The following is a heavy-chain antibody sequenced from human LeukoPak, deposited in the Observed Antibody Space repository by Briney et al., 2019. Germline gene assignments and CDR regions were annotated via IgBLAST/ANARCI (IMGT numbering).Heavy chain of an antibody. CDR3: ARDWQIGFSH. J-gene: IGHJ4*02. Sequence: ASVKVSCKASGYTFTGYYMHWVRQAPGQGLEWMGWISAYNGNTNYAQKLQGRVTMTTDTSTSTAYMELRSLRSDDTAVYYCARDWQIGFSHWGQGTLVTASS. V-gene: IGHV1-18*04. CDR1: GYTFTGYY. CDR2: ISAYNGNT.